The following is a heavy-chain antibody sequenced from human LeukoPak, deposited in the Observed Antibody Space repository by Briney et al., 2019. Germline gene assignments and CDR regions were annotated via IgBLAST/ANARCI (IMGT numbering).Heavy chain of an antibody. V-gene: IGHV1-46*01. CDR2: INPIGGTT. CDR3: AREGWTTGPLLDY. CDR1: GYTFTNYF. D-gene: IGHD2-8*02. Sequence: ASVKISCKTSGYTFTNYFLHWVRRAPGQGLEWMGIINPIGGTTTYAEKFQGRVDMTADTSTTTVYMEVISLRSEDTAVYYCAREGWTTGPLLDYWGQGSLVTVSS. J-gene: IGHJ4*02.